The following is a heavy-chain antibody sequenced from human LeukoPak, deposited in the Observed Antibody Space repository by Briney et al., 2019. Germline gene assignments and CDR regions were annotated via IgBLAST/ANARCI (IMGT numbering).Heavy chain of an antibody. CDR2: FDPEDGKT. CDR1: GCTLTELS. V-gene: IGHV1-24*01. D-gene: IGHD3-10*01. Sequence: ASVKVSCKVSGCTLTELSMHWVRQAPGEGLEWMGGFDPEDGKTIYAQKFQGRVTMTEDTSTDTAYMELRSLRSEDTAVYYCANGSEKAYPEGWGQGTLVTVSS. CDR3: ANGSEKAYPEG. J-gene: IGHJ4*02.